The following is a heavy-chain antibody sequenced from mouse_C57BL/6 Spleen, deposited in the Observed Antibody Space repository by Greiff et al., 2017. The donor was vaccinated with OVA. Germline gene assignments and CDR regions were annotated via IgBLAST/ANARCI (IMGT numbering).Heavy chain of an antibody. J-gene: IGHJ4*01. CDR1: GFSLTSYG. V-gene: IGHV2-5*01. Sequence: QVQLQQSGPGLVQPSQSLSITCTVSGFSLTSYGVHWVRQSPGKGLEWLGVIWRGGSTDYNAAFMSRLSITKDNSKSQVFFKMNSLQADDTAIYYCAKAGGTSYYAMDYWGQGTSVTVSS. CDR2: IWRGGST. D-gene: IGHD3-1*01. CDR3: AKAGGTSYYAMDY.